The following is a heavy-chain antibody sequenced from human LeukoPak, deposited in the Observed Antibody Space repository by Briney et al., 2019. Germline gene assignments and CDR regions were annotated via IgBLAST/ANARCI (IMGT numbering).Heavy chain of an antibody. CDR3: ARTVDTASYYFDY. CDR1: GGTFSSYA. J-gene: IGHJ4*02. D-gene: IGHD5-18*01. CDR2: IIPILGIA. Sequence: ASVKVSCKASGGTFSSYAISWVRQAPGQGLEWMGRIIPILGIANYAQKFQGRVTITADKSTSTAYMELSSLRSEDTAVYYCARTVDTASYYFDYWGQGTPVTVSS. V-gene: IGHV1-69*04.